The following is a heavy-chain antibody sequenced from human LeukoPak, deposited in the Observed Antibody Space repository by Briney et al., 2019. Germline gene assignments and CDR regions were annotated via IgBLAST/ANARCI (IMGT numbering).Heavy chain of an antibody. CDR2: INPNSGGT. J-gene: IGHJ4*02. Sequence: ASVKVSCKASGYTFTGYYVHWVRQAPGQGLEWMGWINPNSGGTNYAQKFQGRVTMTRDTSISTAYMELSRLRSDDTAVYYCAREGTYSGSYCVDYWGQGTLVTVSS. D-gene: IGHD1-26*01. V-gene: IGHV1-2*02. CDR3: AREGTYSGSYCVDY. CDR1: GYTFTGYY.